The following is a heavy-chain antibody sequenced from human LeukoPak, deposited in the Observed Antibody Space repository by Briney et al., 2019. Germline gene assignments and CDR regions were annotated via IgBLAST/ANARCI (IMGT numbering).Heavy chain of an antibody. Sequence: ASVKVSCKASGYTFTGYYMHWVRQATGQGLEWMGWINPNSGGTNYAQKFQGRVTMTRDTSISTAYMELSRLRSDDTAVYYCARDLPRVITPFGYWGQGTLVTVSS. CDR3: ARDLPRVITPFGY. CDR1: GYTFTGYY. D-gene: IGHD3-22*01. V-gene: IGHV1-2*02. J-gene: IGHJ4*02. CDR2: INPNSGGT.